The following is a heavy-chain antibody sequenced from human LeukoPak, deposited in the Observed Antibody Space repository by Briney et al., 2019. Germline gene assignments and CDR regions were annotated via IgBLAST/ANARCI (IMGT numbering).Heavy chain of an antibody. Sequence: PSETLSLTCTVSGGSISGYYWSWIRQPAGKGLEWIGRIYTSGSTNYNPSLKSRVTMSVDTSKNQFSLKLRSVTAADTAVYYCARESLRQQWLVRREEYYYMDVWGKGTTVTISS. J-gene: IGHJ6*03. CDR2: IYTSGST. V-gene: IGHV4-4*07. D-gene: IGHD6-19*01. CDR3: ARESLRQQWLVRREEYYYMDV. CDR1: GGSISGYY.